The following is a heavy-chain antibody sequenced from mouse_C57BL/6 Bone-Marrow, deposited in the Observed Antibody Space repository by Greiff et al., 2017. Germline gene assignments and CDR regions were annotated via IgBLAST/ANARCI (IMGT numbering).Heavy chain of an antibody. CDR2: IDPEIGDT. V-gene: IGHV14-4*01. CDR1: GFNIKDDY. Sequence: EVHLVESGAELVRPGASVKLSCTASGFNIKDDYIHWVKQRPEQGLEWIGWIDPEIGDTEYASQFQGKATITSDPSSNTAYLQLSSLTSEDTAVYYCSSFDGNYFDFWGQGTPLTVAS. J-gene: IGHJ2*01. CDR3: SSFDGNYFDF. D-gene: IGHD2-3*01.